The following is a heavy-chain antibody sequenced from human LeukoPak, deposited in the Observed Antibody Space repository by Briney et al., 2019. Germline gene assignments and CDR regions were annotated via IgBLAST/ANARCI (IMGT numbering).Heavy chain of an antibody. CDR2: ISWNSGSI. V-gene: IGHV3-9*01. CDR1: GFTFDDYA. Sequence: GGSLRLSCAASGFTFDDYAMHWVRQAPGKGLEWVSGISWNSGSIGYADSVKGRFTISRDNAKNSLYLQMNSLRAEDTAVYYCAKALSSSWYGRYYFDYWGQGTLVTVSS. CDR3: AKALSSSWYGRYYFDY. J-gene: IGHJ4*02. D-gene: IGHD6-13*01.